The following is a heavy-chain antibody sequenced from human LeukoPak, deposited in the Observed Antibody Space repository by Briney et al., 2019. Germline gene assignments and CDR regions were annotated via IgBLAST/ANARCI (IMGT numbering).Heavy chain of an antibody. V-gene: IGHV3-23*01. Sequence: SGGSLRLSCAASGFTFSSYAMSWVRQAPGKGLEWVSGISGSGGSTYYADSVKGRFTISRDNSKNTLYLQMNSLRAEDTAVYYCAKGRRIVVVPAALHYWGQGTLVTVSS. J-gene: IGHJ4*02. CDR1: GFTFSSYA. CDR3: AKGRRIVVVPAALHY. CDR2: ISGSGGST. D-gene: IGHD2-2*01.